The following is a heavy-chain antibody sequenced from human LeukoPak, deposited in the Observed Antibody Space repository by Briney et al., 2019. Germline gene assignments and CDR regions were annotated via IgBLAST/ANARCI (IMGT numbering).Heavy chain of an antibody. CDR3: AREGPVDAFDI. Sequence: GSFRLFCSASGFTFQNYYLKWVRQASGKGLEWVSSISSSSSYIYYADSVKGRFTISRDNAKNSLYLQMNSLRAEETAVYYCAREGPVDAFDIWGQGTMVTVSS. J-gene: IGHJ3*02. CDR1: GFTFQNYY. V-gene: IGHV3-21*01. CDR2: ISSSSSYI.